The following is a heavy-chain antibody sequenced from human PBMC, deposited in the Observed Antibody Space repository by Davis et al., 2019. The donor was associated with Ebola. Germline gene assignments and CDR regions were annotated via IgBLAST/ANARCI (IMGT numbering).Heavy chain of an antibody. D-gene: IGHD3-9*01. CDR3: ARAPNYDVLTGTSSYYFDY. CDR2: ISGFNTNT. CDR1: GYTFPSYG. J-gene: IGHJ4*02. Sequence: ASVKVPCKSSGYTFPSYGLVWVRQAPGLGLEWMGWISGFNTNTNFAQKFQGRVTVSKDTSTNTAYMDLRSLTSDDTATYYCARAPNYDVLTGTSSYYFDYWGQGTLVTVSS. V-gene: IGHV1-18*04.